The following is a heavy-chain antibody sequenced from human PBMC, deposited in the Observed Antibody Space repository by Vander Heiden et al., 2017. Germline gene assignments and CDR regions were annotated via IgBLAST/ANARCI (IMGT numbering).Heavy chain of an antibody. CDR1: GYTFSSYG. D-gene: IGHD3-22*01. J-gene: IGHJ4*02. V-gene: IGHV1-18*01. CDR2: ISGYNGNV. Sequence: QVQLVPSGAEVQKPGASVPVSCKASGYTFSSYGFIWVRQAPGQGLEWMGWISGYNGNVKYAQKFQGRVTMTTDTSATTGYMELRSLRSDDTAVYYCARDGSNAFYYDSSGYGFDYWGQGTLVTVSS. CDR3: ARDGSNAFYYDSSGYGFDY.